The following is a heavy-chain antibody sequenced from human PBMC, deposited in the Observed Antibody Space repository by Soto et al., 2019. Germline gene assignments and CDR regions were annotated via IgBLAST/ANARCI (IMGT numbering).Heavy chain of an antibody. CDR1: GFTFSSYD. J-gene: IGHJ4*02. CDR2: FSFYGRRDYT. CDR3: AKSLYNDNGAPNDH. Sequence: EVQLLESGGGLVQPGGSLRLSCVGSGFTFSSYDMTWVRQAPGKGLEWVSSFSFYGRRDYTYYADSVKGRFTISRDNSRNTVYLQMDNLRVEDTAVYYCAKSLYNDNGAPNDHWGQGTLVTVSS. V-gene: IGHV3-23*01. D-gene: IGHD1-1*01.